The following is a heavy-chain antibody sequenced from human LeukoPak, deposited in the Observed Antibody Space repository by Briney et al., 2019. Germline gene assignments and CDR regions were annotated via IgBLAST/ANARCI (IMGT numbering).Heavy chain of an antibody. V-gene: IGHV4-59*01. CDR3: ARDQADSSGYYMYFDY. CDR1: GGSISSYY. D-gene: IGHD3-22*01. J-gene: IGHJ4*02. Sequence: PSETLSLTCTVSGGSISSYYWSWIRQPPGKGLEWIGYIYYSGSTNYNPSLKSRVTISADTSKNQFSLKLSSVTAADTAVYYCARDQADSSGYYMYFDYWGQGTLVTVSS. CDR2: IYYSGST.